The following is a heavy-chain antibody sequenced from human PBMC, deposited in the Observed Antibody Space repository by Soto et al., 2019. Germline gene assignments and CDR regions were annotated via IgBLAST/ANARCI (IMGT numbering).Heavy chain of an antibody. CDR2: INPDNGNT. CDR1: GFSFSDNL. J-gene: IGHJ3*01. V-gene: IGHV1-3*01. D-gene: IGHD2-8*02. CDR3: SRDILSVGPRANDAFDV. Sequence: QVQLVQSGAEVRKPGASVNISCRASGFSFSDNLINWVRQAPGQSLEWMGWINPDNGNTRYSQKFQGRVTISRHSSASIASVEVSDLTSEDTAVYYCSRDILSVGPRANDAFDVWGQGTMVTVSS.